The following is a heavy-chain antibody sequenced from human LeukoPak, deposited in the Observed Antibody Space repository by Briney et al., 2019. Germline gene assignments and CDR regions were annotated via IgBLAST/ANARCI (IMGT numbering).Heavy chain of an antibody. CDR3: VRDGGVSGYDLLDY. Sequence: GGSLRLSCAASGFTFSTYGMHWVRQAPGKGLEWVAHINQDGSKEYYMDSVKARFTISRDNAKNSLSLQMNSLRAEDTAVYYCVRDGGVSGYDLLDYWGQGTLVTVSS. D-gene: IGHD5-12*01. CDR2: INQDGSKE. V-gene: IGHV3-7*01. CDR1: GFTFSTYG. J-gene: IGHJ4*02.